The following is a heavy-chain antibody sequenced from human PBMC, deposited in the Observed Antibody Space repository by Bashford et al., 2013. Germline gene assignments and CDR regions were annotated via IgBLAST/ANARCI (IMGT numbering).Heavy chain of an antibody. D-gene: IGHD3-9*01. J-gene: IGHJ6*02. Sequence: GSLRLSCAASGFTVSSNYMSWVRQAPGKGLEWVSVIYSGGSTYYADSVKGRFTISRDNSKNTLYLQMNSLRAEDTAVYYCARDGYDILTGYRYYYYGMDVWGQGTTVTVSS. V-gene: IGHV3-53*01. CDR1: GFTVSSNY. CDR3: ARDGYDILTGYRYYYYGMDV. CDR2: IYSGGST.